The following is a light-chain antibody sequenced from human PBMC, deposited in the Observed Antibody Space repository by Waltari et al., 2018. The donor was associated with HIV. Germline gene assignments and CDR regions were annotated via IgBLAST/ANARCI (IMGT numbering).Light chain of an antibody. CDR2: AKN. CDR3: NSRDSSGNHLYWV. V-gene: IGLV3-19*01. J-gene: IGLJ3*02. Sequence: SSVLTQDPAVSVALGQTVRITCQGDSLRNYCASWYQQKPGQAPVLVMYAKNSRPSRIPNRFSGSNSGNTASLTITGAQAEDEADYYCNSRDSSGNHLYWVFGGGTKLTVL. CDR1: SLRNYC.